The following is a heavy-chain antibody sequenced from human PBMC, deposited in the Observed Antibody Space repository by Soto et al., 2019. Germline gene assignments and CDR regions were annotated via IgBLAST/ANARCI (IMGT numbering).Heavy chain of an antibody. CDR3: AKFPAVQLELRRYGMDV. D-gene: IGHD1-7*01. CDR2: ISGSGGST. Sequence: VGALRLSCAASGFTFSSYAMSWVRQAPGKGLEWVSAISGSGGSTYYADSVKGRFTISRDNSKNTLYLQMNSLRAEDTAVYYCAKFPAVQLELRRYGMDVWGQGTTVTVSS. V-gene: IGHV3-23*01. CDR1: GFTFSSYA. J-gene: IGHJ6*02.